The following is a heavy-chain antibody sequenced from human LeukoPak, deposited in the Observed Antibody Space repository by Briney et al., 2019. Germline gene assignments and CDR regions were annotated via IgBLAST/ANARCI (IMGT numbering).Heavy chain of an antibody. CDR1: GGSISSGDYY. CDR2: IYHSGST. V-gene: IGHV4-30-4*08. J-gene: IGHJ4*02. Sequence: PSETLSLTCTVSGGSISSGDYYWSWIRQPPGKGLELIGYIYHSGSTSYNPSLKSRVTISLDTSKNQFSLRLSSVTAADTAVYYCARGGNWTPRPLDYWGQGTLVTVSS. CDR3: ARGGNWTPRPLDY. D-gene: IGHD1-20*01.